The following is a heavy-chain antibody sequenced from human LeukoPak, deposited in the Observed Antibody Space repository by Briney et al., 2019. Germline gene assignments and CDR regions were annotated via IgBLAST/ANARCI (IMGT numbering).Heavy chain of an antibody. Sequence: SETLSLTCAVYGGSFSGYYWSWIRQPPGKGREWIGEINHSGSTNYNPSLKSRVTISVDTSKNQFSLKLRSVTAADTAVYYCARWGWIQLWLGSYYYYMDVWGKGTTVTVSS. J-gene: IGHJ6*03. V-gene: IGHV4-34*01. CDR1: GGSFSGYY. CDR2: INHSGST. D-gene: IGHD5-18*01. CDR3: ARWGWIQLWLGSYYYYMDV.